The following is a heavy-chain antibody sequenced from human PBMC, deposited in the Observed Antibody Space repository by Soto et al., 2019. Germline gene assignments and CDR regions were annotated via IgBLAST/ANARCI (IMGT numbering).Heavy chain of an antibody. Sequence: SETLALTCTVCGGSVSGGSYYWGWIRQPPGKGLEWIGSIYYSGSTYYNPSLKSRVTISVDTSKNQFSLKLSSVTAADTAVYYCARHPLSRIAVATYDPWGQGTLVTVSS. CDR3: ARHPLSRIAVATYDP. D-gene: IGHD6-19*01. CDR2: IYYSGST. J-gene: IGHJ5*02. V-gene: IGHV4-39*01. CDR1: GGSVSGGSYY.